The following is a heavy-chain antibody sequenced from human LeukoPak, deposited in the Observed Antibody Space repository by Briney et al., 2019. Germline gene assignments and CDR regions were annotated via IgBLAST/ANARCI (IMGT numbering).Heavy chain of an antibody. D-gene: IGHD4-11*01. J-gene: IGHJ4*02. Sequence: GESLKISCKGPGYSFTNYWIGWVRQLPGKGREGMGIIYPGDSDPRYSTSFQGEVTISADKSITTAYLQWSRLKASDTTMYYCTTQFSNYGGNSYFDSSGQGNLVTVSS. CDR2: IYPGDSDP. V-gene: IGHV5-51*01. CDR3: TTQFSNYGGNSYFDS. CDR1: GYSFTNYW.